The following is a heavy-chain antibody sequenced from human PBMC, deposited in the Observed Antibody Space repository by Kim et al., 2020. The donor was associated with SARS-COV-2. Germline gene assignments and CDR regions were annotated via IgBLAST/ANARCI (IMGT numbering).Heavy chain of an antibody. D-gene: IGHD3-22*01. Sequence: SETLSLTCAVYGGSFSGYYWSWIRQPPGKGLEWIGEINHSGSTNYNPSLKSRVTISVDTSKNQFSLKLSSVTAADTAVYYCARGPSYYYDSSGYFMGPNFDYWGQGTLVTVSS. CDR2: INHSGST. CDR3: ARGPSYYYDSSGYFMGPNFDY. J-gene: IGHJ4*02. V-gene: IGHV4-34*01. CDR1: GGSFSGYY.